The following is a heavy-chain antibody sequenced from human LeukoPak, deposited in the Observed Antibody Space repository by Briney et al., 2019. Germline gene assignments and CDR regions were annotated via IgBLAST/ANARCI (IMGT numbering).Heavy chain of an antibody. V-gene: IGHV1-2*02. CDR2: INPNSGGT. D-gene: IGHD1-7*01. J-gene: IGHJ5*02. CDR1: AYTFTDYF. CDR3: ARGRNYDLTTNWFDP. Sequence: ASVKVSCKASAYTFTDYFMHWVRQAPGQGLEWMGWINPNSGGTNYAQKFEGRVTMTRDTSISTAYMELSSLRSDDTAVYFCARGRNYDLTTNWFDPWGQGTLVTVSS.